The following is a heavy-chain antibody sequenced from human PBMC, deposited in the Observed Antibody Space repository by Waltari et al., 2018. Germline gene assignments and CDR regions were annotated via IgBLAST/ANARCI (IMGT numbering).Heavy chain of an antibody. CDR1: GYIFTTYH. Sequence: QVQLVQSGAEVKKPGTSVKISCKASGYIFTTYHVYWVRQAPGEGLQYMGAINPSDGGTHYAQRFRGRFTMTRATSTSTVYMEIHSLRVEDTAVYYCSKDGLEYYYGMDVWGQGTTVTVSS. CDR2: INPSDGGT. J-gene: IGHJ6*02. V-gene: IGHV1-46*03. CDR3: SKDGLEYYYGMDV. D-gene: IGHD3-16*01.